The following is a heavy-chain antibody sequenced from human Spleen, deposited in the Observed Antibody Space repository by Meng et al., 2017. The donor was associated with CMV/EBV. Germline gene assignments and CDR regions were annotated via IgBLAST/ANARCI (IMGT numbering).Heavy chain of an antibody. V-gene: IGHV1-2*02. CDR2: INPNSGGT. J-gene: IGHJ4*02. D-gene: IGHD5-24*01. Sequence: GSTFTDYYIHWVRQAPGQGLEWMGWINPNSGGTSYAQNFQGRVTMTRDTSISTAYMEVSSLRSDDTAVYYCSRAGLGFGGYNYNFDYWGQGTLVTVSS. CDR3: SRAGLGFGGYNYNFDY. CDR1: GSTFTDYY.